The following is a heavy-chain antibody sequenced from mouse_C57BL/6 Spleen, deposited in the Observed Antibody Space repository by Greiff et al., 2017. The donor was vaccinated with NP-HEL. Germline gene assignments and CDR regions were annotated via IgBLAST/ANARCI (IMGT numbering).Heavy chain of an antibody. Sequence: QVQLQQSGPELVKPGASVKISCKASGYAFSSSWMNWVKQRPGKGLEWIGRIYPGDGDTNYNGKFKGKATLTADKSSSTAYMQLSSLTSEDSAVYFCARARTTVVRYYAMDYWGQGTSVTVSS. CDR1: GYAFSSSW. D-gene: IGHD1-1*01. V-gene: IGHV1-82*01. CDR2: IYPGDGDT. CDR3: ARARTTVVRYYAMDY. J-gene: IGHJ4*01.